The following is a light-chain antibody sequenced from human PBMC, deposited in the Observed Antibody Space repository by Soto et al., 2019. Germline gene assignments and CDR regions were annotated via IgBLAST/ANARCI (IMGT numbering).Light chain of an antibody. CDR2: EDT. V-gene: IGLV3-1*01. CDR1: TLGSKF. CDR3: QAWDSGTVV. Sequence: SYELTQPPSVSVSPGQKANITCSGNTLGSKFVFWYQQKAGQSPMVVIYEDTKRPSGIPERFSGSNSGNTATLTISGTQAMDEADFYCQAWDSGTVVFGGGTQLTVL. J-gene: IGLJ2*01.